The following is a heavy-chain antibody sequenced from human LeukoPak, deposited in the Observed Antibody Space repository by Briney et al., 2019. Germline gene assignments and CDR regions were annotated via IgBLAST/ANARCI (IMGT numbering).Heavy chain of an antibody. Sequence: ASVKVSCKASGYTFTKHYVHWVRQAPGQGLEWMGIINPSGGGTGYAQKLQGRVTLTTDTSTRTVYMELSSLTSEDTAVYYCAREGSFTSDDAFDNWGQGTVVAVSA. V-gene: IGHV1-46*01. J-gene: IGHJ3*02. CDR1: GYTFTKHY. CDR2: INPSGGGT. D-gene: IGHD2-2*01. CDR3: AREGSFTSDDAFDN.